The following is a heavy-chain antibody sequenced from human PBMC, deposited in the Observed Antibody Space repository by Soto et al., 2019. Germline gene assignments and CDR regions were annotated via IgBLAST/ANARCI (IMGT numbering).Heavy chain of an antibody. D-gene: IGHD3-10*01. V-gene: IGHV4-59*01. Sequence: SETLSLTCTVSGGSISSNYWTWIRQPPGKGLEWIGYVYNSGSTNYNPSLKSRVTISVDTSKNQFSLKLSSVTAADTAVYYCARGEFYYYYGMDVWGQGTTVTVSS. CDR1: GGSISSNY. CDR3: ARGEFYYYYGMDV. CDR2: VYNSGST. J-gene: IGHJ6*02.